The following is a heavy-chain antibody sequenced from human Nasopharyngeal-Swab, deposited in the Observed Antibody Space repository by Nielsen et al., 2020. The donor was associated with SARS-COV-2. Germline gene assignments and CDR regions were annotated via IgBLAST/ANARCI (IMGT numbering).Heavy chain of an antibody. CDR3: VKDYCSVSSCYFDF. CDR1: GFAFDDYT. Sequence: SLKITCADSGFAFDDYTMHWVRQTPGRGLEWVSSITWNSATIHYVDSVRGRFTISRDNAENSLYLQMNSLKTEDTALYYCVKDYCSVSSCYFDFWGQGALVTVSS. J-gene: IGHJ4*02. V-gene: IGHV3-9*01. CDR2: ITWNSATI. D-gene: IGHD2-15*01.